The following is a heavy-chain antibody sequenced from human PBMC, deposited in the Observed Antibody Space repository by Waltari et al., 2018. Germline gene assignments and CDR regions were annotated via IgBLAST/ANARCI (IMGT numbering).Heavy chain of an antibody. CDR2: IKSKTDGGTT. CDR1: GFRFSNAW. Sequence: EVQLVESGGALVRPGGSLRLSCAASGFRFSNAWMSWVRQAPGKGLEWVGRIKSKTDGGTTDYAAPVKGRFTISRDDSENTLYLQMNSLKTEDTAVYYCTTLFGDFWSGYFFDYWGQGTLVTVSS. V-gene: IGHV3-15*02. J-gene: IGHJ4*02. CDR3: TTLFGDFWSGYFFDY. D-gene: IGHD3-3*01.